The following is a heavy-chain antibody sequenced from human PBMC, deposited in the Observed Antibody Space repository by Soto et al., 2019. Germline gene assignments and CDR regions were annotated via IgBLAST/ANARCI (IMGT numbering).Heavy chain of an antibody. V-gene: IGHV4-59*08. CDR1: CGSISSDY. CDR2: IYYSGST. D-gene: IGHD3-3*01. J-gene: IGHJ3*02. CDR3: ARLSSRVYDFWSGVDAFDI. Sequence: SETLSVTCTVSCGSISSDYWSWIRQPPGKGLEWIGYIYYSGSTNYNPSLKSRVTISVDTSKNQFSLKLSSVTAADTAVYYCARLSSRVYDFWSGVDAFDIWGQGTMVT.